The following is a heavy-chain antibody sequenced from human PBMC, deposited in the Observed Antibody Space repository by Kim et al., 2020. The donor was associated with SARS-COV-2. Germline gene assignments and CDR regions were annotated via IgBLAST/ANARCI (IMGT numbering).Heavy chain of an antibody. CDR3: ARSPNGDFDY. Sequence: SETLSLTCTVSGGSISSSSYYWGWIRQPPGKGLEWIGSIYYSGRTYYNPSLKSRVTISVDTSKNQFSLKRSSVTAADTAVYYCARSPNGDFDYWVQGTLVTVSS. CDR2: IYYSGRT. CDR1: GGSISSSSYY. J-gene: IGHJ4*02. V-gene: IGHV4-39*01.